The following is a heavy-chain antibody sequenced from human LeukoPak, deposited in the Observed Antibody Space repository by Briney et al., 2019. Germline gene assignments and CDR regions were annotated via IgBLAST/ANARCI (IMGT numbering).Heavy chain of an antibody. V-gene: IGHV1-8*02. CDR3: ARGSGWLVRDY. J-gene: IGHJ4*02. CDR1: GYTFTGYY. CDR2: MNPNSGNT. Sequence: GASVKVSCKASGYTFTGYYMHWVRQAPGQGLEWMGWMNPNSGNTGYAQKFQGRVTMTRNTSISTAYMELSSLRSEDTAVYYCARGSGWLVRDYWGQGTLVTVSS. D-gene: IGHD6-19*01.